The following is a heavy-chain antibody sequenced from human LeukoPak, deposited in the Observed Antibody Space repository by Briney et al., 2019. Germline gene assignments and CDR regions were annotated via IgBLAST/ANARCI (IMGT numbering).Heavy chain of an antibody. CDR3: ARVTMVVVVPAAMFYYYIDV. CDR2: INHSGST. CDR1: GGSFSGYY. J-gene: IGHJ6*03. D-gene: IGHD2-2*01. Sequence: PSETLSLTCAVYGGSFSGYYWSWIRQPPGKGLEWIGEINHSGSTNYNPSLKSRVTISVDTSKNQFSLKLSSVTGADTAVYYCARVTMVVVVPAAMFYYYIDVWGKGTTVTVSS. V-gene: IGHV4-34*01.